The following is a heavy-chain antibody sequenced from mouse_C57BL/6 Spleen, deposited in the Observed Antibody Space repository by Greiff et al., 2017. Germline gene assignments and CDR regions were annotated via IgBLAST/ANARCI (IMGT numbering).Heavy chain of an antibody. CDR2: IDPETGGT. Sequence: QVQLQQSGAELVRPGASVTLSCKASGYTFTDYEMHWVKQTPVHGLEWIGAIDPETGGTAYNQTFKGKAILTADKSSSTAYMELRSLTSEVSAVYYCTKKYSDSAWLAYWGQGTLVTASA. CDR3: TKKYSDSAWLAY. CDR1: GYTFTDYE. D-gene: IGHD2-12*01. J-gene: IGHJ3*01. V-gene: IGHV1-15*01.